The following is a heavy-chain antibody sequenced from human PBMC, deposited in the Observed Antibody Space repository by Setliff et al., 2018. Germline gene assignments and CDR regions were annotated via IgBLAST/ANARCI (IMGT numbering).Heavy chain of an antibody. CDR1: GASISSDAYY. Sequence: PSETLSLTCIVSGASISSDAYYWSWIRQHPGKGLEWIGYIYYSGSTYYNPYLKSRVTTSLDTSKNQFSLELSSVTAADTAVYYCARSRTTAVKGGVFAVWGRGTLVTVSS. CDR3: ARSRTTAVKGGVFAV. J-gene: IGHJ2*01. CDR2: IYYSGST. V-gene: IGHV4-31*03. D-gene: IGHD1-7*01.